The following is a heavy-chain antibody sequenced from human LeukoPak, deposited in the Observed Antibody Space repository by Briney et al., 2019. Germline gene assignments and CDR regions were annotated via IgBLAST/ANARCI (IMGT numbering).Heavy chain of an antibody. V-gene: IGHV1-69*13. CDR1: GGTFSSYA. Sequence: RVASVKVSCKASGGTFSSYAISWVRQAPGQGLEWMGGIIPIFGTANYAQKFQGRVTITADESTSTAYMELSSLRSEDTAVYYCASLYYDILTGYYGTVNYYYYGMDVWGQGTTVTVSS. CDR3: ASLYYDILTGYYGTVNYYYYGMDV. D-gene: IGHD3-9*01. CDR2: IIPIFGTA. J-gene: IGHJ6*02.